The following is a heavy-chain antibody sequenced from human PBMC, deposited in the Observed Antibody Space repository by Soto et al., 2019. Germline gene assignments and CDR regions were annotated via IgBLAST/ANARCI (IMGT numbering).Heavy chain of an antibody. Sequence: ASVKVSCKASGGTFSSYAISWVRQAPGQGLEWMGGIIPIFGTANYAQKFQGRVTITADESTSTAYMELSSLRSEDTAVYYCACTHDDYDTLDYWGQGTLVTVSS. CDR3: ACTHDDYDTLDY. CDR1: GGTFSSYA. CDR2: IIPIFGTA. V-gene: IGHV1-69*13. J-gene: IGHJ4*02. D-gene: IGHD3-9*01.